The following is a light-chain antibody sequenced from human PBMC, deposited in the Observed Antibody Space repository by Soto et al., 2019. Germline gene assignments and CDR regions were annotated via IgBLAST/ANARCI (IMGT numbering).Light chain of an antibody. V-gene: IGKV1-27*01. J-gene: IGKJ4*01. CDR1: QGIAPY. CDR2: ATS. Sequence: DVQMTQSPSSLSAFVGDRVTITCRARQGIAPYLAWFQQKPGKVPTLLIYATSTLQSGVPSRFSGSGSGTEFTLTINSLQPEDVGTYYCQKYNSAPRNFGGGTKVEIK. CDR3: QKYNSAPRN.